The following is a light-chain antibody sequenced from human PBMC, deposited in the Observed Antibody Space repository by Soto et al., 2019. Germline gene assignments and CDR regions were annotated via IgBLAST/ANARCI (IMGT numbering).Light chain of an antibody. CDR3: QQYGSSPTT. CDR2: GAS. Sequence: EIVLTQSPATLSLSPGERATLSCMASQSVSSSYLAWYQQKPGQAPRLLIYGASSRATGIPDRFSGSGSGTDFTLTISRLEPEDFAVYYCQQYGSSPTTFGRGTKVDIK. CDR1: QSVSSSY. J-gene: IGKJ1*01. V-gene: IGKV3-20*01.